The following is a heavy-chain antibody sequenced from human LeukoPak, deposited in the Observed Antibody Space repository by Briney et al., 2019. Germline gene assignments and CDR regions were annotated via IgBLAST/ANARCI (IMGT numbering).Heavy chain of an antibody. Sequence: GGSLRLSCAASGFTFSSYSMNWVRRAPGKGLEWVSSISSSSSYIYYADSVKGRFTISRDNAKNSLYLQMNSLRAEDTAVYYCARDREYYYGSGPFDYWGQGTLVTVSS. D-gene: IGHD3-10*01. CDR1: GFTFSSYS. CDR3: ARDREYYYGSGPFDY. CDR2: ISSSSSYI. V-gene: IGHV3-21*01. J-gene: IGHJ4*02.